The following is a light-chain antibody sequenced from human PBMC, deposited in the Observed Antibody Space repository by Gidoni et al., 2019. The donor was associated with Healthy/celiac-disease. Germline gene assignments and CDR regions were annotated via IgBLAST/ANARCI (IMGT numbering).Light chain of an antibody. CDR3: QQYYSYPFT. CDR2: AAS. Sequence: ILMTQSPSSFSASTGDRVTITCRASQGISSYLAWYQQKPGKAPKLLIYAASTLQSGVPSRFSGSGSGTDFTLTISCLQSEDFATYYCQQYYSYPFTFXPXTKVDIK. V-gene: IGKV1-8*01. CDR1: QGISSY. J-gene: IGKJ3*01.